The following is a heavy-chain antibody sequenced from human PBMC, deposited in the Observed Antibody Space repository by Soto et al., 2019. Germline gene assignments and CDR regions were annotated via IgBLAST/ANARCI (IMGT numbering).Heavy chain of an antibody. J-gene: IGHJ6*02. V-gene: IGHV3-23*01. CDR2: ISGSGGST. CDR1: GINFSSYA. Sequence: PGGSQRLACAASGINFSSYAMSWVRQAPGKGLEWVSGISGSGGSTYYADSVKGRFTISRDNSKNTLYLQMNSLRAEDTAVYYCAKSFPALMDVWGQGTTVTVSS. CDR3: AKSFPALMDV.